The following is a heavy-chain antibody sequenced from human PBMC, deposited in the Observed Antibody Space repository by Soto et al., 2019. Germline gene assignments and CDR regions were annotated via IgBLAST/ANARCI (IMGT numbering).Heavy chain of an antibody. CDR3: ATGAYCSGGSCSDYYYYYYGMDL. V-gene: IGHV1-58*01. CDR1: GFTFRSSA. Sequence: SVKVSCKTSGFTFRSSAVQWVRQARGQRLEWIGWPVVGTGNTNYAQKFQQRVTISSDRSTNTVSMELSSLTSEDTAVYYCATGAYCSGGSCSDYYYYYYGMDLWGQGTTVTVSS. J-gene: IGHJ6*02. D-gene: IGHD2-15*01. CDR2: PVVGTGNT.